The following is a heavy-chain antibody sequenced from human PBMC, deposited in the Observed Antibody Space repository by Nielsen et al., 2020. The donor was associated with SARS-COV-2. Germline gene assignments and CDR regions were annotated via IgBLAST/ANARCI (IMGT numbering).Heavy chain of an antibody. CDR1: GFTFSSYA. V-gene: IGHV3-30-3*01. J-gene: IGHJ4*02. Sequence: GESLKISCAASGFTFSSYAMHWVRQAPGKGLEWVAVISYDGSNKYYADSVKGRFTISRDNSKNTLYLQMNSLRAEDTAVYYCARGGLLWFGSDYWGQGTLVTVSS. CDR3: ARGGLLWFGSDY. D-gene: IGHD3-10*01. CDR2: ISYDGSNK.